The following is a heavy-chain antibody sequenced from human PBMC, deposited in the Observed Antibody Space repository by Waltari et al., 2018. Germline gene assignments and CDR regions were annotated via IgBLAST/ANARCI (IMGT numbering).Heavy chain of an antibody. CDR1: GGSISSYY. Sequence: QVQLQASGPGLVKPSATLSLTCSVSGGSISSYYWSWIRQPPGKGLEWIGYIYYSGSTNDNPSPKSRVTISVDTSKHQLSLKLSSVTAAETAVYYWAGVPEDYDFWSVYFDYWGQGTLVTVPS. D-gene: IGHD3-3*01. J-gene: IGHJ4*02. CDR2: IYYSGST. V-gene: IGHV4-59*01. CDR3: AGVPEDYDFWSVYFDY.